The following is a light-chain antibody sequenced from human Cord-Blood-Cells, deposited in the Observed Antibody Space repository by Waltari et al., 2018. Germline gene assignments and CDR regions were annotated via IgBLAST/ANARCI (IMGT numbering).Light chain of an antibody. J-gene: IGKJ2*03. Sequence: DIDISQSPSSLSASVGARATITCRAIQSIRRYLNWYQQKPGKAAKLLVYAAYSLQSGVASRVSGSESATDCTLTISSLQPEDFATYYCQQSYSTPYSFGQGTKLEIK. CDR1: QSIRRY. CDR3: QQSYSTPYS. V-gene: IGKV1-39*01. CDR2: AAY.